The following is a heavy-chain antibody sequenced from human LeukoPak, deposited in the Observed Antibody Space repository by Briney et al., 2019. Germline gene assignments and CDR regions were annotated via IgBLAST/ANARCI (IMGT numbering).Heavy chain of an antibody. CDR2: ISSSSSYI. CDR3: ARDAPAVGYCSSTSCYPDY. Sequence: GGSLRLSCAASGFTFSSYSMNWVRQAPGKGLEWVSSISSSSSYIYYADSVKGRFTISRDNAKNSLYLQMNSLRAEDTAVYYCARDAPAVGYCSSTSCYPDYWGQGTLVTASS. CDR1: GFTFSSYS. V-gene: IGHV3-21*01. D-gene: IGHD2-2*01. J-gene: IGHJ4*02.